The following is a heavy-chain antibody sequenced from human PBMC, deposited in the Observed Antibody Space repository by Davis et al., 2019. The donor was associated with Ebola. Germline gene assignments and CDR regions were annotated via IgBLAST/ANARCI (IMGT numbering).Heavy chain of an antibody. CDR3: ARRIDY. Sequence: GESLKISCAASGFMFSSYWMSWVRQAPGKGLEWVANIKQDGSEKYYVDSVKGRFTISRDNAKNSLYLQMNSLRAEDTAVYYCARRIDYWGQGTLVTVSS. CDR2: IKQDGSEK. J-gene: IGHJ4*02. CDR1: GFMFSSYW. V-gene: IGHV3-7*01.